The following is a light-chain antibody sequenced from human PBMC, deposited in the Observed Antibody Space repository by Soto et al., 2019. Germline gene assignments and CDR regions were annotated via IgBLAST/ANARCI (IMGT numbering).Light chain of an antibody. CDR3: SSYTTIGSVYVI. J-gene: IGLJ2*01. Sequence: QSALTQPASVSGSPGQSITISCTGTTNDIGRYDYVSWYQQPPDKAPKLIIYDDTYRPSGISTRFSGSKSGSTASLTISWLQAEDEGFYYCSSYTTIGSVYVIFGGGTKLTVL. CDR1: TNDIGRYDY. V-gene: IGLV2-14*03. CDR2: DDT.